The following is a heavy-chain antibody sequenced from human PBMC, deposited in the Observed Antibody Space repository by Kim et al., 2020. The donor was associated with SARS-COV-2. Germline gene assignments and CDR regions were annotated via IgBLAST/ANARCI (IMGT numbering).Heavy chain of an antibody. V-gene: IGHV3-23*01. D-gene: IGHD6-19*01. CDR3: GKDKESSSSWYGVEY. CDR2: ISDTGGNT. Sequence: GGSLRLSCAASGFSFSNYAMSWVRQAPGKGLEWVSSISDTGGNTFDADSVRGRFTISRDNSKNTLYLQMHSLRAEDTAVYYCGKDKESSSSWYGVEYWGRGTLVTVSS. J-gene: IGHJ4*02. CDR1: GFSFSNYA.